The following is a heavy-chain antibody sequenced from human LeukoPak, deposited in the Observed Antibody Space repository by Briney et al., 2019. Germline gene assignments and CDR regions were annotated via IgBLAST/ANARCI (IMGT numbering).Heavy chain of an antibody. D-gene: IGHD2-2*02. CDR2: IYYSGSS. Sequence: SETLSLTCTVSGGSISISSYYWGWIRQPPGKGLEWIGSIYYSGSSYYNPSLKSRVTISVDTSKNQFSLKLSSVTAADTAVYYCARSAAVPAAILWFDPWGQGTLVTVSS. CDR3: ARSAAVPAAILWFDP. J-gene: IGHJ5*02. CDR1: GGSISISSYY. V-gene: IGHV4-39*01.